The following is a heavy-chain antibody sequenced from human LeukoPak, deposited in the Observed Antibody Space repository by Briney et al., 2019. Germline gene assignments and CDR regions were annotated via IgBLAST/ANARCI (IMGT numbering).Heavy chain of an antibody. CDR1: GYTFTSYG. J-gene: IGHJ6*02. Sequence: SVKVSCKASGYTFTSYGISWVRQAPGQGLEWMGRIIPILGIANYAQKFQGRVTITADKSTSTAYMELSSLRSEDTAVYYCARAARTAAAPYGMDVWGQGTTVTVSS. CDR3: ARAARTAAAPYGMDV. V-gene: IGHV1-69*04. CDR2: IIPILGIA. D-gene: IGHD6-13*01.